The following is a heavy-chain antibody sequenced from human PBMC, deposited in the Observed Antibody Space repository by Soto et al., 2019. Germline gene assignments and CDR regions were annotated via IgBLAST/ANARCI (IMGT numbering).Heavy chain of an antibody. J-gene: IGHJ4*02. D-gene: IGHD6-19*01. V-gene: IGHV1-8*01. Sequence: ASVKVSCKASGYTFTSYDINWVRQATGQGLEWMGWMNPNSGNTGYAQKFQGWVTMTRDTSISTAYMELSRLRSDDTAVYYCARANAVEPIFDYWGQGTLVTVSS. CDR3: ARANAVEPIFDY. CDR1: GYTFTSYD. CDR2: MNPNSGNT.